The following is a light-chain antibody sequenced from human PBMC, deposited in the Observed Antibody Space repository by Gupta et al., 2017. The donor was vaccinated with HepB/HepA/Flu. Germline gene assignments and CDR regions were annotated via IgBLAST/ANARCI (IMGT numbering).Light chain of an antibody. CDR1: SGHSSYA. Sequence: QLVLTQSPSASASLGASVKLTCTLSSGHSSYAIAWHQQQPEKGPRFLMKLHSDGSHKKGDGIPDRFSGSSSGAERYLTISSLQSEDEADYYCQTWGAGFWVFGGGTKLTVL. CDR3: QTWGAGFWV. CDR2: LHSDGSH. J-gene: IGLJ2*01. V-gene: IGLV4-69*01.